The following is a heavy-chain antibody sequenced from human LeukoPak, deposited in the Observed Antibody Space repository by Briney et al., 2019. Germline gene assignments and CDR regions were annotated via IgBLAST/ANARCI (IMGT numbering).Heavy chain of an antibody. CDR3: ARGQVPAARGYNWFDP. V-gene: IGHV4-34*01. Sequence: SETLSLTCAVYGWSFNDYYWNWIRQPPGKGLEWSGEINARGDTNYNPSLKSRVTISVDTSKKQFSLRLTSMIAADTALYYCARGQVPAARGYNWFDPWGQGTLVTVSS. J-gene: IGHJ5*02. D-gene: IGHD2-2*01. CDR2: INARGDT. CDR1: GWSFNDYY.